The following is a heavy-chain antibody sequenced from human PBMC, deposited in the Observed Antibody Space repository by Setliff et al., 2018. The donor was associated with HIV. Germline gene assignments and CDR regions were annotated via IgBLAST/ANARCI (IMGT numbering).Heavy chain of an antibody. J-gene: IGHJ6*03. Sequence: KTSETLSLTCAVFGGSFTDYYWIWIRQPPGKGLEWIGEINHSGSTHYNPSLKSRFIISVDTSKNRFSLKVNSMTAADTAVYYCARGARLLAAYSDRWDYFYMAVWGKGTTVTVS. V-gene: IGHV4-34*01. CDR1: GGSFTDYY. CDR3: ARGARLLAAYSDRWDYFYMAV. CDR2: INHSGST. D-gene: IGHD1-26*01.